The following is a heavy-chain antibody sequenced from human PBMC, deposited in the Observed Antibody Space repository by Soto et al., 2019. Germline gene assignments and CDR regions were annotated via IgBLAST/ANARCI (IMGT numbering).Heavy chain of an antibody. CDR2: VSHDGRNT. CDR1: GFTVTNKD. J-gene: IGHJ4*02. V-gene: IGHV3-30*18. CDR3: AKGGRQWLVTSDFNY. Sequence: GGSLRLSCAGSGFTVTNKDMSWIRQAPGKGLEWVAVVSHDGRNTHYADSVKGRFTISRDSSKNTVSLEMTSLRAEDTAVYYCAKGGRQWLVTSDFNYWGQGALVTVSS. D-gene: IGHD6-19*01.